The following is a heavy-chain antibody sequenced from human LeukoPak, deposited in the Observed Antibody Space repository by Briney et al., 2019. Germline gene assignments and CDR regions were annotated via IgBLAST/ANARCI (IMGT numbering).Heavy chain of an antibody. Sequence: PGRSLRLSCAASGFTFDDYAMHWVRQAPGKGLEWVSGISWNSGRIGYADSVKGRFTISRDNAKNSLYLQMNSLRAEDTALYYCAKDNAIGGIVVVPPALDYWGQGTLVTVSS. J-gene: IGHJ4*02. D-gene: IGHD2-2*01. CDR1: GFTFDDYA. CDR2: ISWNSGRI. V-gene: IGHV3-9*01. CDR3: AKDNAIGGIVVVPPALDY.